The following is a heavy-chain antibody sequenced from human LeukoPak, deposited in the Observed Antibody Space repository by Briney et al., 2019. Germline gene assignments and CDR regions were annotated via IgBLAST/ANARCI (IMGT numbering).Heavy chain of an antibody. D-gene: IGHD6-13*01. CDR3: ARDKGSSWYRNLIDP. CDR1: GYTFTSYY. V-gene: IGHV1-46*01. CDR2: INPSGGST. Sequence: ASVKVSCKASGYTFTSYYMHWVRQAPGQGLEWMGIINPSGGSTSYAQKFQGRVTMTRDTPTSTVYVELSSLRSEDTAVYYCARDKGSSWYRNLIDPWGQGTLVTVSS. J-gene: IGHJ5*02.